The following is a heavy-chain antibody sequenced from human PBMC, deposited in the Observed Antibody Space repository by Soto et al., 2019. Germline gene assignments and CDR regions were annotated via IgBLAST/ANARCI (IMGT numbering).Heavy chain of an antibody. Sequence: PSETLSLTCAVYGGSFSGYYWSWIRQPPGKGLEWIGEINHSGSTNYNPSLKSRVTISVDTSKNQFSLKLSSVTAADTAVYYCARRTYYYDSSGSELFDPWGRGTLVTSPQ. D-gene: IGHD3-22*01. CDR2: INHSGST. CDR3: ARRTYYYDSSGSELFDP. CDR1: GGSFSGYY. V-gene: IGHV4-34*01. J-gene: IGHJ5*02.